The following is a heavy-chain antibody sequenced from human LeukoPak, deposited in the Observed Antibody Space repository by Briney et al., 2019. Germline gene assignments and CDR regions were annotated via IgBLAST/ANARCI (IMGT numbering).Heavy chain of an antibody. Sequence: ASVTVSCTASGYTFTIYDINWVRQATGQGLEWMGWMNPNSGNTGYAQKFQGRVTMTRNTSISTAYMELSSLRSEDTAVYYCARGLGRTAMVTRGGVRFDYWGQGTLVTVSS. CDR2: MNPNSGNT. CDR3: ARGLGRTAMVTRGGVRFDY. D-gene: IGHD5-18*01. J-gene: IGHJ4*02. CDR1: GYTFTIYD. V-gene: IGHV1-8*01.